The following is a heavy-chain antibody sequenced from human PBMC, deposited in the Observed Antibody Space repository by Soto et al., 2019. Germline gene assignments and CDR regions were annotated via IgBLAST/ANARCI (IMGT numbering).Heavy chain of an antibody. Sequence: GGSLRLSCAASGFTFSSYSMNWVRQAPGKGLEWVSSISSSSSYIYYADSVKGRFTISRDNAKNSLYLQMNSLRAEDTAVYYCARYDGVFYYFDYWGQGTLVTVSS. CDR3: ARYDGVFYYFDY. J-gene: IGHJ4*02. V-gene: IGHV3-21*01. CDR1: GFTFSSYS. D-gene: IGHD4-17*01. CDR2: ISSSSSYI.